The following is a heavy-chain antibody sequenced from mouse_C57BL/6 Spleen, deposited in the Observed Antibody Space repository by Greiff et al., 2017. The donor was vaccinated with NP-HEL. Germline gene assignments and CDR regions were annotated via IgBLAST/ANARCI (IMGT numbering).Heavy chain of an antibody. J-gene: IGHJ2*01. CDR1: GFTFSSYT. Sequence: EVKVVESGGGLVKPGGSLKLSCAASGFTFSSYTMSWVRQTPEKRLEWVATISGGGGNTYYPDSVKGRFTISRDNAKNTLYLQMSSLRSEDTALYYCARGGLRRVFDYWGQGTTLTVSS. D-gene: IGHD2-4*01. CDR2: ISGGGGNT. CDR3: ARGGLRRVFDY. V-gene: IGHV5-9*01.